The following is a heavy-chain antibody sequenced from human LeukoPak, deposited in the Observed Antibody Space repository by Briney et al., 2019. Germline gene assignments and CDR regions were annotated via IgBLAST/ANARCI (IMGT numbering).Heavy chain of an antibody. V-gene: IGHV4-31*03. D-gene: IGHD3-16*02. CDR3: ARDNGRYGMDV. CDR1: GGSISSGGYY. Sequence: PSETLSLTCTVSGGSISSGGYYWSWIRQHPGKCLEWIGYIYYSGSTYYNPSLKSRVTISVDTSKNQFSLKLSSVTAADTAVYYCARDNGRYGMDVWGQGTTVTVSS. J-gene: IGHJ6*02. CDR2: IYYSGST.